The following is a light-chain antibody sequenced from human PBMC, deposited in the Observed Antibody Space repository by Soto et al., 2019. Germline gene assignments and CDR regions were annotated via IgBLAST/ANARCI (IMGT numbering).Light chain of an antibody. CDR2: GAS. CDR3: QQYNSYFL. Sequence: EIVMTQSPATLSVSPGERATLSCRASQSVSSNLAWYQQKPGQAPRLLIYGASTRATGIPARFSGSGSGTEFTLTISSLQSEDFATYYCQQYNSYFLFGGGTKV. V-gene: IGKV3-15*01. J-gene: IGKJ4*01. CDR1: QSVSSN.